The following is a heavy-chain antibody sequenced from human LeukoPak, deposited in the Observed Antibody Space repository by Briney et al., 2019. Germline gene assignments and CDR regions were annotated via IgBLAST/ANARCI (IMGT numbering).Heavy chain of an antibody. V-gene: IGHV1-18*01. CDR2: ISAYNGNT. CDR3: TTLSVLYSYGPVGPFDF. Sequence: VASVKVSCKASGYTFTSYGISWVRQAPGQGLEWMGWISAYNGNTNYAQKLQGRVTMTTDTSTSTAYMELRSLRSEDTAVYYCTTLSVLYSYGPVGPFDFWGQGTMVTVSS. J-gene: IGHJ3*01. CDR1: GYTFTSYG. D-gene: IGHD5-18*01.